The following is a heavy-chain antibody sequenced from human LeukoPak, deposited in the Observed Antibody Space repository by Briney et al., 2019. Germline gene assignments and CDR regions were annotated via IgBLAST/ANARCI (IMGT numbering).Heavy chain of an antibody. D-gene: IGHD6-13*01. V-gene: IGHV1-2*02. CDR3: ASRPLYSSSGFDVFDI. CDR1: GYTFTGYY. CDR2: INPNSGGT. J-gene: IGHJ3*02. Sequence: ASVKVSCKASGYTFTGYYMHWVRQAPGQGLEWMGWINPNSGGTNYAQKFQGRVTMTRDTSISTAYMELSRLRSDDTAVYYCASRPLYSSSGFDVFDIWGQGKMVTVSS.